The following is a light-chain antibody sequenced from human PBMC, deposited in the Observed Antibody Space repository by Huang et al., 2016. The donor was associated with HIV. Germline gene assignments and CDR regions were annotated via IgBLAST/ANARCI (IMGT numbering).Light chain of an antibody. CDR3: QQYNTFWT. J-gene: IGKJ1*01. Sequence: DIQMTQSPSILSASVGDRVTITCRASQSVSSWLAWYQQKPGKPPKRLIYKSSTLEGGGPSRFSGSGSGTEFTLTISSLQPDDFATYYCQQYNTFWTFGQGTKV. CDR2: KSS. CDR1: QSVSSW. V-gene: IGKV1-5*03.